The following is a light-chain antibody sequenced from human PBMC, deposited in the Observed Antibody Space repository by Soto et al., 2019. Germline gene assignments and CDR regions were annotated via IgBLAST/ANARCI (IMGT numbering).Light chain of an antibody. V-gene: IGKV3-20*01. CDR2: GAS. CDR3: HQQQNGGSPSWT. Sequence: EIVLTQSPGTLSLSPGERATLSCRASQSVINNYLACYQQKPGQAPRLLIYGASSRATGIPDRFSGSGSGTDFTLTINRLEPEDFAVYYCHQQQNGGSPSWTFGQGTKV. CDR1: QSVINNY. J-gene: IGKJ1*01.